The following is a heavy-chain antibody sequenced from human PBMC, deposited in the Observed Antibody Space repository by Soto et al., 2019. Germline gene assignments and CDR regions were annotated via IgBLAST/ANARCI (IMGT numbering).Heavy chain of an antibody. J-gene: IGHJ4*02. D-gene: IGHD6-13*01. CDR1: EGTFNSYA. CDR3: ASGASRWYPYGFDS. V-gene: IGHV1-69*01. CDR2: IIPYSNTL. Sequence: QAQVVQSGAEVRKPGSSVTLSCKASEGTFNSYAIAWVRQAPGQGLEWMGGIIPYSNTLNYAQKFQDRVTITADDSTNTVYMELSSLRSDDTAVYFCASGASRWYPYGFDSWAQGTLVTVSS.